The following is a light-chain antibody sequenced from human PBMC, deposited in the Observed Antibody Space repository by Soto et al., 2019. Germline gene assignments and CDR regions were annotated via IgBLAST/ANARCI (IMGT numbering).Light chain of an antibody. J-gene: IGLJ1*01. V-gene: IGLV1-44*01. CDR1: SSNIGTNT. Sequence: VLTQPHSVSGTPGQRVTISCSGSSSNIGTNTVHWFQQLPGTAPKVLIYRTDQRPSGVPERFSGSKSGTSASLAISELQSEDEADYYCAAWDDSLNGHVFGTGTKLTVL. CDR3: AAWDDSLNGHV. CDR2: RTD.